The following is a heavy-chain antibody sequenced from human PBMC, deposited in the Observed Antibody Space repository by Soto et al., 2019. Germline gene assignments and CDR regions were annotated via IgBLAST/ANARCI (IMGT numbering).Heavy chain of an antibody. CDR2: MSYDGSNK. J-gene: IGHJ4*02. CDR1: GFTFSSYA. CDR3: AREGGAY. V-gene: IGHV3-30-3*01. D-gene: IGHD3-16*01. Sequence: QVQLVESGGGVVQPGRSLRLSCAASGFTFSSYAMHWVRRAPGKGLEWMAVMSYDGSNKYYADSVKGRFTISRDNSKNTLYLQMNRVRPEDTALYYCAREGGAYWGQGTLVIVSS.